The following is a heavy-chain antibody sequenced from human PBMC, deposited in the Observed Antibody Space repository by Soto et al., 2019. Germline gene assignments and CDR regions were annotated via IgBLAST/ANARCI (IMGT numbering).Heavy chain of an antibody. V-gene: IGHV4-59*01. CDR1: GGSISPYY. J-gene: IGHJ4*02. CDR2: ISYSGNP. CDR3: ARGVGSSPPRY. D-gene: IGHD1-26*01. Sequence: SETLSLTXTVSGGSISPYYWSWIRQSPGKGLEWIGYISYSGNPYYSPSLKSRVIMSLDTSRNQITLKVASATAADTAVYFCARGVGSSPPRYWGQGTLVTVSS.